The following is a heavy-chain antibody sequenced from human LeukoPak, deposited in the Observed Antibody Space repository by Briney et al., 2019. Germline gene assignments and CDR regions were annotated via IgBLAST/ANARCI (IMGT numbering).Heavy chain of an antibody. CDR1: GFTVSSNY. CDR2: IYSGGSI. D-gene: IGHD5-18*01. V-gene: IGHV3-53*01. CDR3: ASGKETSMAQGY. J-gene: IGHJ4*02. Sequence: GGSLKLSCAVSGFTVSSNYMTWVRQAPGKGLEWVSVIYSGGSIYYADSVKGRFTISRDISKNTVDLQLNSLRAEDTAVYYCASGKETSMAQGYWGQGTLVTVSS.